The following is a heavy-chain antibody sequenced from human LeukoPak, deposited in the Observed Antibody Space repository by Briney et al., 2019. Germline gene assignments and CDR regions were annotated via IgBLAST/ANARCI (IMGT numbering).Heavy chain of an antibody. CDR1: GGSFSGYY. CDR2: INHSGST. J-gene: IGHJ6*02. V-gene: IGHV4-34*01. CDR3: ARTRGRYLDV. Sequence: SETLSLTCAVYGGSFSGYYWSWIRQPPGKGLEWIGEINHSGSTNYNPSLKSRVTISVDTSKNQFSLKLSSVTAADTAVYYCARTRGRYLDVWGQGTTVTVSS. D-gene: IGHD3-9*01.